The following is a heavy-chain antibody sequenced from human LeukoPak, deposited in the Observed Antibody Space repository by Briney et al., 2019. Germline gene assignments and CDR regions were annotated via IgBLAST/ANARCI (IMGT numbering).Heavy chain of an antibody. D-gene: IGHD5-24*01. J-gene: IGHJ5*02. Sequence: GGSLRLSCAASGFTFSSYSMNWVRQAPGKGLEWVSYISSSSTIYYADSVKGRFTISRDNAKNSLYLQMNSLRAEDTAVYYCARGGGWLQSWGQGTLVTVSS. CDR1: GFTFSSYS. CDR3: ARGGGWLQS. V-gene: IGHV3-48*01. CDR2: ISSSSTI.